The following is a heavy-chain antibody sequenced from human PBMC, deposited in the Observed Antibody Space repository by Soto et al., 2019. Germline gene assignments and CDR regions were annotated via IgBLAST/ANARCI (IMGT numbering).Heavy chain of an antibody. CDR1: GGSISSGGYY. CDR2: IYYSGST. V-gene: IGHV4-31*09. CDR3: ATLPPRIVVVFTEMPT. Sequence: PSETLSLTCTVSGGSISSGGYYWSWIRQHPGKGLEWIGYIYYSGSTYYNPSLRSRVSMSVDKSNNEFSLSLTSVTAADTAVYYCATLPPRIVVVFTEMPTWGQGILVTVS. D-gene: IGHD2-21*01. J-gene: IGHJ5*02.